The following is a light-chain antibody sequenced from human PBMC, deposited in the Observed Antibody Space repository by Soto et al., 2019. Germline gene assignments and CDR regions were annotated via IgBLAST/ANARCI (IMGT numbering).Light chain of an antibody. CDR2: GAS. CDR1: QSVSSNY. Sequence: EIVLTQSPGTLSLSPGEIATLSCRASQSVSSNYLAWYQQKPGKAPRLLIYGASSRYTGIPDRFSGSGSGTDFTLTISRLEPEDFAVYYCQQCGSSPLTFGGGTKVEIK. CDR3: QQCGSSPLT. J-gene: IGKJ4*01. V-gene: IGKV3-20*01.